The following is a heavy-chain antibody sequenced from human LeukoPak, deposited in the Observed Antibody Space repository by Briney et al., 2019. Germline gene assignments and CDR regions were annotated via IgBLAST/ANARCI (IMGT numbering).Heavy chain of an antibody. Sequence: ASVKVSCKASGYTFTSYGISWVRQAPGQGLEWMGGIIPIFGTANYAQKFQGRVTITADESTSTAYMELSSLRSEDTAVYYCARDSTAGKDYWGQGTLVTVSS. CDR3: ARDSTAGKDY. J-gene: IGHJ4*02. CDR2: IIPIFGTA. D-gene: IGHD6-13*01. V-gene: IGHV1-69*13. CDR1: GYTFTSYG.